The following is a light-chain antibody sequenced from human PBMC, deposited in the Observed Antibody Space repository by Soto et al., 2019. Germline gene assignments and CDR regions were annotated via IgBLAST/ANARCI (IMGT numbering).Light chain of an antibody. CDR3: QQYGSSPGT. CDR1: QSVSSY. CDR2: DTS. Sequence: EIVMTQSPATLSVSPGERATLSCRASQSVSSYLAWYQQKPGQAPRLLIYDTSTRATGVPDRFSGSGSGTDFALTISRVEPEDFAIYFCQQYGSSPGTFGQGTKVDIK. J-gene: IGKJ1*01. V-gene: IGKV3-20*01.